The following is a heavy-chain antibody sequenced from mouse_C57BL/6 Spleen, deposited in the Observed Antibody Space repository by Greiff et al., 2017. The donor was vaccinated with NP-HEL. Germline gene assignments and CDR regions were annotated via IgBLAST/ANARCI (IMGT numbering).Heavy chain of an antibody. D-gene: IGHD3-1*01. CDR3: ASSAGIDD. CDR1: GYAFSSSW. Sequence: QVQLQQSGPELVKPGASVKISCKASGYAFSSSWMNWVKQRPGKGLEWIGRIYPGDGDTNYNGKFTGKATLTADKSSSTAYMQLSSLTSEDSAVYCCASSAGIDDWGQGTTLTVSS. J-gene: IGHJ2*01. CDR2: IYPGDGDT. V-gene: IGHV1-82*01.